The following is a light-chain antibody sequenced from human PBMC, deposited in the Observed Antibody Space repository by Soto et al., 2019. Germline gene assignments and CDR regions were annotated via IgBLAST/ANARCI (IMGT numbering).Light chain of an antibody. CDR2: EVS. Sequence: QSALTQPASVSGSPGQSITISCTGTSRDVGGYNYVSWYQQHPGKAPKLMIYEVSNRPSGVFNRFSGSKSGNTASLTISGLQAEDEADYYCSSYTSSSSGVFGGGTKLTVL. CDR3: SSYTSSSSGV. V-gene: IGLV2-14*01. J-gene: IGLJ3*02. CDR1: SRDVGGYNY.